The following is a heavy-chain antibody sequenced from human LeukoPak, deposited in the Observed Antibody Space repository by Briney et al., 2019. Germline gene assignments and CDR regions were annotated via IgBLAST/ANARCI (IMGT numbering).Heavy chain of an antibody. CDR2: IIPIFGTA. Sequence: ASVNVSCKASGGTFSSYAISWVRQAPGQGLEWMGGIIPIFGTANYAQKFQGRVTITTDESTSTAYMELSSLRSEDTAVYYCARGSKVLVAATYDWGQGTLVTVSS. CDR3: ARGSKVLVAATYD. V-gene: IGHV1-69*05. CDR1: GGTFSSYA. D-gene: IGHD2-15*01. J-gene: IGHJ4*02.